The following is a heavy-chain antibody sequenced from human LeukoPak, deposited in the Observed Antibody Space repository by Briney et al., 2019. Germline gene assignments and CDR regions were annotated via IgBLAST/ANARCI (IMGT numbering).Heavy chain of an antibody. J-gene: IGHJ6*02. CDR1: GITLSNYG. CDR3: ARDLIAAAGTSGVYYYYGMDV. V-gene: IGHV3-23*01. D-gene: IGHD6-13*01. Sequence: GGSLRLSCAVSGITLSNYGMSWVRQAPGKGLEWVAGISDSGGSTNYADSVKGRFTISRDNPKNTLYLQMNSLRAEDTAVYYCARDLIAAAGTSGVYYYYGMDVWGQGTTVTVSS. CDR2: ISDSGGST.